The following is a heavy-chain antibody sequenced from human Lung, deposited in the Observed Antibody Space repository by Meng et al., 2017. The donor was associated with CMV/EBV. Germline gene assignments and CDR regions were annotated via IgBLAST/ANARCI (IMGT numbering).Heavy chain of an antibody. Sequence: GEXXKISCAASGFTFSSYSMNWVRQAPGKGLEWVSSISSSSSYIYYADSVKGRFTISRDNAKNSLYLQMNSLRAEDTAVYYCARDLRGYSGYDYPYYYYGMDVWXQGTXVNVSS. CDR3: ARDLRGYSGYDYPYYYYGMDV. J-gene: IGHJ6*01. CDR2: ISSSSSYI. D-gene: IGHD5-12*01. CDR1: GFTFSSYS. V-gene: IGHV3-21*01.